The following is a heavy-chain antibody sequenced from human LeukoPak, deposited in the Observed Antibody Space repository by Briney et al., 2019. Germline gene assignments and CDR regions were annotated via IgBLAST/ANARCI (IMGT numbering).Heavy chain of an antibody. D-gene: IGHD3-22*01. CDR1: GGSIGSYY. J-gene: IGHJ4*02. Sequence: SETLSLTCTVSGGSIGSYYWSWIRQPPGKGLEWIGYIYYSGSTNYNPSLKSRVTISVDTSKNQFSLKLSSVTAADTAVYYCARVVSDSSGYYYADSTRFDYWGQGTLVTVSS. V-gene: IGHV4-59*08. CDR2: IYYSGST. CDR3: ARVVSDSSGYYYADSTRFDY.